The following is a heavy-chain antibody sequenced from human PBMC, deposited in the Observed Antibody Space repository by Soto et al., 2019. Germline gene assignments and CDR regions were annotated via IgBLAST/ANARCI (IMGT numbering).Heavy chain of an antibody. D-gene: IGHD5-12*01. CDR1: GFTVSSNY. CDR2: IYSGGST. CDR3: ARDRNKMAWGYDSDDAFDI. Sequence: PGGSLRLSCAASGFTVSSNYMSWVRQAPGKGLEWVSVIYSGGSTYYADSVKGRITISRDNSKNTMYIQMNSLKAEDTAMYYYARDRNKMAWGYDSDDAFDIWGQGTMVTVSS. V-gene: IGHV3-66*01. J-gene: IGHJ3*02.